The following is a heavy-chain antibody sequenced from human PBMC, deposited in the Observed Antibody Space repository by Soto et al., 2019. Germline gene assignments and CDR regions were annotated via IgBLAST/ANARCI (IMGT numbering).Heavy chain of an antibody. CDR3: AREKVVYSDYYGMDV. CDR1: GFTFSSYA. Sequence: GGSLRLSCAASGFTFSSYAMHWVRQAPGKGLEWVAVISYDGSNKYYADSVKGRFTISRDNSKNTLYLQMNSLRAEDTAVYYCAREKVVYSDYYGMDVWGQGTTVTVSS. V-gene: IGHV3-30-3*01. CDR2: ISYDGSNK. D-gene: IGHD5-12*01. J-gene: IGHJ6*02.